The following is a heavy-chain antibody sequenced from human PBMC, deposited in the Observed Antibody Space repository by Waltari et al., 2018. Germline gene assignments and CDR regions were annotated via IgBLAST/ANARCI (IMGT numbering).Heavy chain of an antibody. D-gene: IGHD3-3*01. CDR2: IYYSGST. CDR3: ARVFLITIFGGFDP. V-gene: IGHV4-61*01. Sequence: QVQLQESGPGLVKPSETLSLTCTVSGGSVSSGSYYWSWIRQPPGKGLEWIGYIYYSGSTTYNPSLKSRVTISVDTSKNQFSLKLSSVTAADTAVYYCARVFLITIFGGFDPWGQGTLVTVSS. CDR1: GGSVSSGSYY. J-gene: IGHJ5*02.